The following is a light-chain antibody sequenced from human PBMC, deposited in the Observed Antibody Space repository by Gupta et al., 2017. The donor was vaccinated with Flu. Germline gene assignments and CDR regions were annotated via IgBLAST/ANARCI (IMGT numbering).Light chain of an antibody. CDR2: DAS. Sequence: ELVLTQSPCTPSLPPGERATLSCRASQSITSNYLAWYQHQPGQAPRLLIFDASSRATGIPDRFSGSGSGTDFTLTISRLEPEDFAVYYCQHYDTSPFSFGRGTKVEIK. J-gene: IGKJ2*01. V-gene: IGKV3-20*01. CDR1: QSITSNY. CDR3: QHYDTSPFS.